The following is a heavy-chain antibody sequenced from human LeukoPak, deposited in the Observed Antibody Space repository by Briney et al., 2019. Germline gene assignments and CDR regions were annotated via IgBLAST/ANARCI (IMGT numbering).Heavy chain of an antibody. V-gene: IGHV3-30*18. J-gene: IGHJ5*02. Sequence: GGSLRLSCTASGFTFSIYGMHWVRQAPGKGLEWVAVISYDGSDNYYRDSVKGRFTISRDNSKNTLYLQMNSLRTEDTAVYYCAKDRGGSGSCLFSWGQGTLVTVSS. CDR3: AKDRGGSGSCLFS. CDR2: ISYDGSDN. D-gene: IGHD3-10*01. CDR1: GFTFSIYG.